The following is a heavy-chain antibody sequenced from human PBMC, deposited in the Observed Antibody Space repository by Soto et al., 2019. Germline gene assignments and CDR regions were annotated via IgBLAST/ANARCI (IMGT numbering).Heavy chain of an antibody. J-gene: IGHJ4*02. CDR3: ARQGRGYSGYDYVGPSGY. D-gene: IGHD5-12*01. CDR2: IYYGGST. V-gene: IGHV4-39*01. Sequence: SETLSLTCTVSGGSISSSSYYWGWIRQPPGKGLEWIGSIYYGGSTYYNPSLKSRVTISVDTSKNQFSLKLSSVTAADTAVYYCARQGRGYSGYDYVGPSGYWGQGTLVT. CDR1: GGSISSSSYY.